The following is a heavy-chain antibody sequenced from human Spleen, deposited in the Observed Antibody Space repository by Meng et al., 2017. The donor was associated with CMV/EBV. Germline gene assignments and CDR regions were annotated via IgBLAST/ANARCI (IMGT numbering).Heavy chain of an antibody. D-gene: IGHD2-15*01. J-gene: IGHJ6*02. V-gene: IGHV3-21*01. CDR3: ASRTRVTRIWQDYYGMDV. CDR2: ISSSSSYI. CDR1: GFTFSSYS. Sequence: GGSLRLSCAASGFTFSSYSMNWVRQAPGKGLEWVSSISSSSSYIYYADSVKGRFTISRDNAKNSLYLQMNSLRAEDTAVYYCASRTRVTRIWQDYYGMDVWGQGTTVTVSS.